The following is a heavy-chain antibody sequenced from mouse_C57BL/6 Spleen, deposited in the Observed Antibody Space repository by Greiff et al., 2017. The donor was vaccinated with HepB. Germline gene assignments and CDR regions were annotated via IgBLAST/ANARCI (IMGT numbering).Heavy chain of an antibody. CDR1: GFTFTDYY. D-gene: IGHD1-1*01. CDR3: ARPYYGSLSFAY. Sequence: VQRVESGGGLVQPGGSLSLSCAASGFTFTDYYMSWVRQPPGKALEWLGFIRNKANGYTTEYSASVKGRFTISRDNSQSILYLQMNALRAEDSATYYCARPYYGSLSFAYWGQGTLVTVSA. CDR2: IRNKANGYTT. V-gene: IGHV7-3*01. J-gene: IGHJ3*01.